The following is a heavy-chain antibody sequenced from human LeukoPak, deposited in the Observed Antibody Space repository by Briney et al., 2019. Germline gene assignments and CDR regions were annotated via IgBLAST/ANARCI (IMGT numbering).Heavy chain of an antibody. CDR3: ASYGSGYNPFDS. CDR1: GGSISSSSYY. Sequence: TSETLSLTCTVAGGSISSSSYYWGWIRQPPGKGLEWIGSIYYSGSTYYNPSLESRVTISVDTSKNQFSLKLSSVTAADTAVYYCASYGSGYNPFDSWGQGTLVTVSS. CDR2: IYYSGST. V-gene: IGHV4-39*01. J-gene: IGHJ4*02. D-gene: IGHD3-10*01.